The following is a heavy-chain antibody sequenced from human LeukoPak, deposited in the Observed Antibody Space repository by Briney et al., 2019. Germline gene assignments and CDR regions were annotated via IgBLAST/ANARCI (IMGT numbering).Heavy chain of an antibody. CDR2: INHSGST. CDR1: GGSFSGYY. D-gene: IGHD6-19*01. J-gene: IGHJ4*02. Sequence: SETLSLTCAVYGGSFSGYYWSWIRQPPGKGLEWIGEINHSGSTNYNPSLKSRVTISVDTSKNQFSLKLSSVTAADTAVYYCARTAVAGPFDCWGQGTLVTVSS. V-gene: IGHV4-34*01. CDR3: ARTAVAGPFDC.